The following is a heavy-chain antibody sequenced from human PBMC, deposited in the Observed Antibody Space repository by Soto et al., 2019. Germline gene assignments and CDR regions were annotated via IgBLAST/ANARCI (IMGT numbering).Heavy chain of an antibody. J-gene: IGHJ4*02. CDR3: AKEGGLSGSYYISSSYYLDY. CDR1: GFTFSSYG. CDR2: ISYDGSNT. D-gene: IGHD1-26*01. Sequence: GGSLRLSCAASGFTFSSYGMHWVRQAPGKGLEWVAIISYDGSNTYYADSVKGRFTISRDNSKNTLYLQMNSLRAEDTSVYYCAKEGGLSGSYYISSSYYLDYWGQGTLVTVSS. V-gene: IGHV3-30*18.